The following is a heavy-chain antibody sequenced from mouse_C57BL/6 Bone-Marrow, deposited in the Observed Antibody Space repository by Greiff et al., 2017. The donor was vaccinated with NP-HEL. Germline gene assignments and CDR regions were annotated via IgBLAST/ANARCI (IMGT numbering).Heavy chain of an antibody. D-gene: IGHD2-4*01. CDR1: GYSITSGYY. J-gene: IGHJ3*01. CDR3: ARDRYYDYDPGGFAY. Sequence: EVQLQQSGPGLVKPSQSLSLTCSVTGYSITSGYYWNWIRQFPGNKLEWMGYISYDGSNNYNPSLKNRISITRDTSKNQFFLKLNSVTTEDTATYYCARDRYYDYDPGGFAYWGQGTLVTVSA. CDR2: ISYDGSN. V-gene: IGHV3-6*01.